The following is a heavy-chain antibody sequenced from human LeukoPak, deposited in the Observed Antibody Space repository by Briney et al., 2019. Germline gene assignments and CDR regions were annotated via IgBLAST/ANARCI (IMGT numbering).Heavy chain of an antibody. CDR2: IKSKTNGETR. CDR3: TRVVDYYDSSGYYYGGPFDY. Sequence: GGSLRLSCAASGFTLSNAWMNWVRQAPGKGLEWVGLIKSKTNGETRDYAAPVKGRFTISRDDSDNTLYLQMNSLKNEDTAVYYCTRVVDYYDSSGYYYGGPFDYWGQGTLVTVSS. V-gene: IGHV3-15*01. J-gene: IGHJ4*02. CDR1: GFTLSNAW. D-gene: IGHD3-22*01.